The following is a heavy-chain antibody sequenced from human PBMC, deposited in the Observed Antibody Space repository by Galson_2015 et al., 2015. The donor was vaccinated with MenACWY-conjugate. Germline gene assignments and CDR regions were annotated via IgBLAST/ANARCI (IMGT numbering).Heavy chain of an antibody. CDR1: GFTFSSYR. CDR3: ARRVAGHGLDV. Sequence: SLRISCEASGFTFSSYRMNWVRQAPGKGLEWLSYISGASDTIYYAVSVKGRFTISRDNAKNSLYLQTNSLRAEDTAVYYCARRVAGHGLDVWGQGTMVTVSS. J-gene: IGHJ6*02. CDR2: ISGASDTI. D-gene: IGHD2-15*01. V-gene: IGHV3-48*04.